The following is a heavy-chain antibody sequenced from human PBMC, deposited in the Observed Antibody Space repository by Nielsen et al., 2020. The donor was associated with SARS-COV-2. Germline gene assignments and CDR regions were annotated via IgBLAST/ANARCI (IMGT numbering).Heavy chain of an antibody. CDR3: ASELVPGYYGMDV. Sequence: GGSLRPSCAASGFTFSSYGMHWVRQAPGKGLEWVAVIWYDGSNKYYADSVKGRFTISRDNSKNTLYLQMNSLRAEDTAVYYCASELVPGYYGMDVWGQGTTVTVSS. CDR1: GFTFSSYG. J-gene: IGHJ6*02. CDR2: IWYDGSNK. D-gene: IGHD6-13*01. V-gene: IGHV3-33*01.